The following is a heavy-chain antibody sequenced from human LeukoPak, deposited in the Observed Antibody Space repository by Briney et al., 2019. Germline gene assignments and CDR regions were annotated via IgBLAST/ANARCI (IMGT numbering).Heavy chain of an antibody. Sequence: GGSLRLSCAASGFTFDDYAMRWGRQAPGGGLEWVSGISWNSGSIGYADSVKGRFTISRDNAKNSLYLQMNSLRAEDTALYYCAKDAHYGQGMYFDYWGQGTLVTVSS. V-gene: IGHV3-9*01. CDR1: GFTFDDYA. D-gene: IGHD3-10*01. CDR3: AKDAHYGQGMYFDY. CDR2: ISWNSGSI. J-gene: IGHJ4*02.